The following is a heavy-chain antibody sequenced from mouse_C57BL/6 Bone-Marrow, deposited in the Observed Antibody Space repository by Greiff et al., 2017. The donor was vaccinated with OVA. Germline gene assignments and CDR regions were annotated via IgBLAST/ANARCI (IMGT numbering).Heavy chain of an antibody. Sequence: EVKLMESGGGLVKPGGSLKLSCAASGFTFSDYGMHWVRQAPEKGLEWVAYISSGSSTIYYADTVKGRFTISRDNAKNTLFLQMTSLRSEDTAMYYCALLWLRGVDYWGQGTSVTVSS. CDR3: ALLWLRGVDY. CDR1: GFTFSDYG. CDR2: ISSGSSTI. V-gene: IGHV5-17*01. J-gene: IGHJ4*01. D-gene: IGHD2-2*01.